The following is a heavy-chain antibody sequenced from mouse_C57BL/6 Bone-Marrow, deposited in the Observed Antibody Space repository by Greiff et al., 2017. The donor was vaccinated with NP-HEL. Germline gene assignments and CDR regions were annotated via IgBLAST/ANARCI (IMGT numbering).Heavy chain of an antibody. J-gene: IGHJ3*01. CDR2: ISYDGSN. Sequence: EVKLQESGPGLVKPSQSLSLTCSVSGYSITSGYFWNWIRQFPGNKLEWMGYISYDGSNNYNPSLKNRTSITHDTSTNQFFLKLNSVTTEDTATYYCARGGFAFAYWGQGTLVTVSA. CDR3: ARGGFAFAY. V-gene: IGHV3-6*01. CDR1: GYSITSGYF.